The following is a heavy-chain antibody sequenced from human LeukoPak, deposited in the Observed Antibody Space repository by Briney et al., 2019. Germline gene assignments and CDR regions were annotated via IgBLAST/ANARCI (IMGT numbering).Heavy chain of an antibody. CDR1: GGSFSGYY. CDR2: INHSGST. D-gene: IGHD1-26*01. Sequence: SETLSLTCAAYGGSFSGYYWSWIRQPPGKGLEWIGEINHSGSTNYNPSLKSRVTISVDTSKNQFSLKLSSVTAADTAVYYCARGRRVRAQRIVGATWNWFDPWGQGTLVTVSS. V-gene: IGHV4-34*01. CDR3: ARGRRVRAQRIVGATWNWFDP. J-gene: IGHJ5*02.